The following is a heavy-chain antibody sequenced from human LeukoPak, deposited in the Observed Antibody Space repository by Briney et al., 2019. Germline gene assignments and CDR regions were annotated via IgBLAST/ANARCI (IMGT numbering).Heavy chain of an antibody. CDR1: GYSFTSYW. J-gene: IGHJ3*02. D-gene: IGHD5-18*01. V-gene: IGHV5-51*01. Sequence: GESLKIPCKGSGYSFTSYWIGWVSQMPGKGLEWMGIIYPGDSDTRYSPSFQGQVTISADKSISTAYLQWSSLKASDTAMYYCARRVVDTAMVTDAFDIWGQGTMVTVSS. CDR2: IYPGDSDT. CDR3: ARRVVDTAMVTDAFDI.